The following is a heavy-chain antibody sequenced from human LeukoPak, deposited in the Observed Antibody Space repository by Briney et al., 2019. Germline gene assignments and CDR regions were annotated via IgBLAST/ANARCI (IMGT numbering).Heavy chain of an antibody. V-gene: IGHV4-59*01. CDR1: GGSFSGYY. D-gene: IGHD6-19*01. CDR2: IYYSGST. Sequence: SESLSLTCAVYGGSFSGYYWSWIRQPPGKGLEWIGYIYYSGSTNYNPSLKSRVTLSVDTSKNQFSLKLTSVTAADTAVYYCARVIGSAVAGHNWFDPWGQGTLVTVSS. CDR3: ARVIGSAVAGHNWFDP. J-gene: IGHJ5*02.